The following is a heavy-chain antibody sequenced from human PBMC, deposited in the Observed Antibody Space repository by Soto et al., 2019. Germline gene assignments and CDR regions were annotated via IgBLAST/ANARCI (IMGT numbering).Heavy chain of an antibody. V-gene: IGHV1-8*01. CDR2: MNPNSGNT. Sequence: GASVKVSCKASGYTFTSYDINWVRQATGQGLEWMGWMNPNSGNTGYAQKFQGRVTMTRNTSISTAYMELSSLRSEDTAVYYCARGDWNDYYYYYYGMDVWGQGTTVTVS. D-gene: IGHD1-1*01. CDR1: GYTFTSYD. CDR3: ARGDWNDYYYYYYGMDV. J-gene: IGHJ6*02.